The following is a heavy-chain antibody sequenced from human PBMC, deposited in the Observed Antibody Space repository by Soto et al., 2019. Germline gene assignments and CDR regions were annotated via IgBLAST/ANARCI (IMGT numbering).Heavy chain of an antibody. D-gene: IGHD3-22*01. Sequence: QVQLVQSGAEVQKPGSSVKVSCKASGGTFSSYAISWVRQAPGQGLEWMGGIIPIFGTANYAQKFQGRVTITADESTSTAYMELSSLRSEDTAVYYCARNGNYYDSSGYYLAYWGQGTLVTVSS. CDR1: GGTFSSYA. J-gene: IGHJ4*02. CDR3: ARNGNYYDSSGYYLAY. V-gene: IGHV1-69*01. CDR2: IIPIFGTA.